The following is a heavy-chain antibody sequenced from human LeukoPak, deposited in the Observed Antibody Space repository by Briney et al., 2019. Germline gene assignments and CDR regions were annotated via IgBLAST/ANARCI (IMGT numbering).Heavy chain of an antibody. V-gene: IGHV1-18*01. CDR1: GYTFDTSS. D-gene: IGHD1-1*01. J-gene: IGHJ3*02. Sequence: GASVKVSCKAFGYTFDTSSISWVRQAPGPRLEWMGWISPNNGNTHYAQGVQGRVTMTTDTSRSTAYMELRSLRSDDTAVYYCTRVRNSNNWWGAFDIWGQGTMVTVSS. CDR3: TRVRNSNNWWGAFDI. CDR2: ISPNNGNT.